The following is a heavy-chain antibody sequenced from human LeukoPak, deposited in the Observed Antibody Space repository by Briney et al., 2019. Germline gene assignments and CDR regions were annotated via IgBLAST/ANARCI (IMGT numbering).Heavy chain of an antibody. CDR2: ISWNSGSI. V-gene: IGHV3-9*01. J-gene: IGHJ3*02. CDR3: AKSRRDGSPRPFDI. D-gene: IGHD5-24*01. CDR1: GFTFDDYA. Sequence: PGGSLRLSCAASGFTFDDYAMHWVRQAPGKGLEWVSGISWNSGSIGYADSVKGRFTISRDNAKNSLYLQMNSLRAEDTALYYCAKSRRDGSPRPFDIWGQGTMVTVSS.